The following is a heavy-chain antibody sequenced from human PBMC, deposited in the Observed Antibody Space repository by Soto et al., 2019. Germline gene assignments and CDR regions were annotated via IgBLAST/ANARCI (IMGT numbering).Heavy chain of an antibody. Sequence: SVKVSVKASGGTFSSDAISWVRQAPGQGLELMGGIIPIFGTANYAQKFQSRVTITADKSTSTAYMELSSLRSEDTAVYYCARCDSWSGYYPPFYDYCGMDVWGQGTTVTVSS. J-gene: IGHJ6*02. D-gene: IGHD3-3*01. CDR1: GGTFSSDA. CDR2: IIPIFGTA. CDR3: ARCDSWSGYYPPFYDYCGMDV. V-gene: IGHV1-69*06.